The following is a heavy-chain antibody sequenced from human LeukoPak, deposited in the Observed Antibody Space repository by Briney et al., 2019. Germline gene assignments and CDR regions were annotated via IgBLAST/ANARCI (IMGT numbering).Heavy chain of an antibody. CDR1: GYTFTSYD. CDR3: ARGQTGCSSTSCYYYYYMDV. J-gene: IGHJ6*03. Sequence: ASVKVSCKASGYTFTSYDINWVRQDTGQGLEWMGWMNPNSGNTGYAQKFQGRVTITRNTSISTAYMELSSLRSEDTAVYYCARGQTGCSSTSCYYYYYMDVWGKGTTVTVSS. V-gene: IGHV1-8*03. D-gene: IGHD2-2*01. CDR2: MNPNSGNT.